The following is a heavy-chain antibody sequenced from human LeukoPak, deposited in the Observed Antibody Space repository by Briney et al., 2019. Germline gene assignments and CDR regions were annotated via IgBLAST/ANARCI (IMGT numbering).Heavy chain of an antibody. D-gene: IGHD6-19*01. V-gene: IGHV7-4-1*02. CDR3: ARGGYSRGQGSPFDY. CDR2: INTKTGNP. CDR1: GYTFTNYP. Sequence: ASVKVSRKASGYTFTNYPMIWVRQAPGQGLEWMGWINTKTGNPTYAQGFTGRFIFSLDTSVGTTYLQINSLKTEDTAVYYCARGGYSRGQGSPFDYWGQGTLVTVSS. J-gene: IGHJ4*02.